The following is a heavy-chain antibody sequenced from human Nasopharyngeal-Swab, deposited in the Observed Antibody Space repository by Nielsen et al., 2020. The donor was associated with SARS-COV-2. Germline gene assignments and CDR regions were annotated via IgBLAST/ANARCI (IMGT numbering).Heavy chain of an antibody. V-gene: IGHV2-26*01. CDR2: IFSNDEK. CDR3: ARTRSSSWTLKYHFDY. Sequence: WIRQPPGKALEWLAHIFSNDEKSYSTSLKSRLTISKDTSKSQVVLTMTNMDPVDTATYYCARTRSSSWTLKYHFDYWGQGTLVTVSS. J-gene: IGHJ4*02. D-gene: IGHD6-13*01.